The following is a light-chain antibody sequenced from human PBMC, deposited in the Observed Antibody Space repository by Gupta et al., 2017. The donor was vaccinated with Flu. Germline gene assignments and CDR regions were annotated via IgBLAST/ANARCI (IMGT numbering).Light chain of an antibody. CDR1: QDISNY. J-gene: IGKJ4*01. CDR2: DAS. Sequence: PSSLSASVGDRVNITCQASQDISNYLNWFQQKPGKAPKLLISDASNLETGVPSRFSGSGSGTDFTVTITNLQPEDFATYWGQQYGNLPLTFGGGTKVEVK. CDR3: QQYGNLPLT. V-gene: IGKV1-33*01.